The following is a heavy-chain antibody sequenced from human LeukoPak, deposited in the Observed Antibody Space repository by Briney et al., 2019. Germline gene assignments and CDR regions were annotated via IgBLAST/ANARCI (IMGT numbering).Heavy chain of an antibody. J-gene: IGHJ3*02. CDR3: ARDYYDILTGYANDAFDI. D-gene: IGHD3-9*01. Sequence: GGSLRLSCAASGFTFSSYGRHWVRQAPGKGLVWVSRINSDGSSTSYADSVKGRFTISRDNAKNTLYLQMNSLRAEDTAVYYCARDYYDILTGYANDAFDIWGQGTMVTVSS. V-gene: IGHV3-74*01. CDR2: INSDGSST. CDR1: GFTFSSYG.